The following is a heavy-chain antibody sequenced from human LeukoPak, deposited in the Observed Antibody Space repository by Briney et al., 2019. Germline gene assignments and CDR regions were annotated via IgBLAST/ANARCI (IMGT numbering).Heavy chain of an antibody. CDR1: GFTFSSYA. CDR3: AKEVAVGAIRSWFGP. Sequence: GGSLRLSCAASGFTFSSYAVSWVRQAPGKGLEWVSAISGSGGSTYYADSVKGRFTISRDNSKNTLYLQMNSLRAEYTAAYYCAKEVAVGAIRSWFGPWGQGTLVTVSS. D-gene: IGHD1-26*01. J-gene: IGHJ5*02. CDR2: ISGSGGST. V-gene: IGHV3-23*01.